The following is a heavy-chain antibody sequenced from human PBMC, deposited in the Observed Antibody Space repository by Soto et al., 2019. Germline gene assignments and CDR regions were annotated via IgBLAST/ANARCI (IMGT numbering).Heavy chain of an antibody. CDR3: ARRIYGDWYFDL. Sequence: QVQLQESGPGLVKPSGTLSLTCAVSGGSISSSNWWSWVRQPPGKGLEWIGEVYHSGGTNYNPSLKSRVTISVDKSNNQFSLKLPSVTAADTAVYYCARRIYGDWYFDLWGRGTLVTVSS. CDR1: GGSISSSNW. D-gene: IGHD3-16*01. CDR2: VYHSGGT. J-gene: IGHJ2*01. V-gene: IGHV4-4*02.